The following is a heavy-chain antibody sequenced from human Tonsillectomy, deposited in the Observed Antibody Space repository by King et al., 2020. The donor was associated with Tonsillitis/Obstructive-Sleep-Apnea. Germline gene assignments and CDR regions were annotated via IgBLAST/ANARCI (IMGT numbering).Heavy chain of an antibody. D-gene: IGHD4-17*01. CDR1: GFTFSNAW. CDR2: IKSKTDGGTT. J-gene: IGHJ3*02. V-gene: IGHV3-15*01. Sequence: QLVQSGGGLVKPGGSLRLSCAASGFTFSNAWMSWVRQAPGKGLEWVGRIKSKTDGGTTDYAAPVKGRFTISRDDSKNTLYLQMNSLKTEDTAVYYCTTALLDYGDYVGHDAFDIWGQGTMVTVSS. CDR3: TTALLDYGDYVGHDAFDI.